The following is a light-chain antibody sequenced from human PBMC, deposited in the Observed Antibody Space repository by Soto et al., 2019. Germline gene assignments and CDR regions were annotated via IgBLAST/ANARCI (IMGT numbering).Light chain of an antibody. V-gene: IGLV2-14*01. Sequence: QSVLTQPASVSGSPGQSITISCTGTSSDVGGYNYVSWYQQHPGKAPKFMIYDVSNRPSGVSNRFSGSKSGNTASLTISGLQAEDEADYYCWSYPTSNTRQIVFGTGTKVTVL. CDR3: WSYPTSNTRQIV. CDR1: SSDVGGYNY. J-gene: IGLJ1*01. CDR2: DVS.